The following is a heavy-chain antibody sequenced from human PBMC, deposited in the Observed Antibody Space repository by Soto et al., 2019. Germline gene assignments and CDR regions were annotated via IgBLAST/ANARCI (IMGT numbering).Heavy chain of an antibody. Sequence: QVQLVESGGGVVQPGGSLRLSCEASGFTFSKFGIHWVRQAPGKGLEWVAVVSYDGSFKYYADSVKGRFTISRDNSKNTLYLQMNSLRPEDTAVYYCAKDSDQLLFDYYYYGMDVWGQGTTVTVSS. CDR3: AKDSDQLLFDYYYYGMDV. V-gene: IGHV3-30*18. J-gene: IGHJ6*02. CDR1: GFTFSKFG. CDR2: VSYDGSFK. D-gene: IGHD2-2*01.